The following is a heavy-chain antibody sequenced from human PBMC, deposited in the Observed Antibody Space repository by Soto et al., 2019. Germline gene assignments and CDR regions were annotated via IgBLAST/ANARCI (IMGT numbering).Heavy chain of an antibody. CDR3: ARGTTTSAFSVMDF. Sequence: QVQLVESGGGVVQPGRSLRLSCAASGFTFSYHALNWVRQAPGKGLEWVAVISYDGDNKYIAEAVKGRLTISRDNPKNTVSLQMNSLRTEDTAMYFCARGTTTSAFSVMDFWGQGTTVTVSS. D-gene: IGHD1-1*01. CDR1: GFTFSYHA. V-gene: IGHV3-30-3*01. J-gene: IGHJ6*02. CDR2: ISYDGDNK.